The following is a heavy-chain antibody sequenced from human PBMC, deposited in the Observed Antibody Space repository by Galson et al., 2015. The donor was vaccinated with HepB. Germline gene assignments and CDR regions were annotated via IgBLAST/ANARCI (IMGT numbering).Heavy chain of an antibody. CDR2: ISYDGSNK. Sequence: SLRLSCAASGFTFSSYAMHWVRQAPGKGLEWVAVISYDGSNKYYADSVKGRFTISRDNSKNTLYLQMNSLRAEDTAVYYCARGGWWVDGWGQGTLVTVSS. CDR3: ARGGWWVDG. V-gene: IGHV3-30*04. J-gene: IGHJ4*02. CDR1: GFTFSSYA. D-gene: IGHD2-15*01.